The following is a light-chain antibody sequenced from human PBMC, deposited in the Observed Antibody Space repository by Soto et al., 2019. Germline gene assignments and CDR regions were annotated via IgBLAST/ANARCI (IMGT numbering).Light chain of an antibody. CDR3: QQYNDWPLA. CDR2: GAS. Sequence: EIVMTQSPVTLSVSPGERATLSCRASQSVSANLAWFQQKPAQAPRLRIFGASTRATGIPARFSGSGSGTEFTLTISSLQSEDFAVYYCQQYNDWPLAFGPGTKVDIK. V-gene: IGKV3-15*01. CDR1: QSVSAN. J-gene: IGKJ3*01.